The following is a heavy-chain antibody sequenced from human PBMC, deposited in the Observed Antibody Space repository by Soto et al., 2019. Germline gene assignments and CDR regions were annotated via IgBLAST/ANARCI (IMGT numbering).Heavy chain of an antibody. J-gene: IGHJ5*02. Sequence: SETLSLTCTVSGGSISSYYWSWIRQPPGKGLEWIGYIYYSGSTNYNPSLKSRVTISVGTSKNQFSLKLSSVTAADTAVYYCARFTGPNSYLYLWGQGTLVTVSS. CDR2: IYYSGST. CDR1: GGSISSYY. V-gene: IGHV4-59*01. CDR3: ARFTGPNSYLYL. D-gene: IGHD2-8*02.